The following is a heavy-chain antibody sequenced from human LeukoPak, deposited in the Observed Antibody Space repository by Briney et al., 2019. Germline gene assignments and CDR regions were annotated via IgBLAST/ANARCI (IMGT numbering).Heavy chain of an antibody. Sequence: PGGTLRLSCAASGFTFSSYDMHWVRQATGKGLEWVSAIDTAGDTYYTGSVKGRFTISRENAKNSLYLQMNSLRAGDTAVYYCARGARITMILRAKGDAFDIWGEGTMVTVSS. J-gene: IGHJ3*02. V-gene: IGHV3-13*04. D-gene: IGHD3-22*01. CDR2: IDTAGDT. CDR1: GFTFSSYD. CDR3: ARGARITMILRAKGDAFDI.